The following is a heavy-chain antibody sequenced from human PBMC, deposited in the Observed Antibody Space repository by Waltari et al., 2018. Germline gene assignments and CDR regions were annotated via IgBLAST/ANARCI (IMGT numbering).Heavy chain of an antibody. J-gene: IGHJ4*02. D-gene: IGHD3-3*01. CDR3: AKDTIFGVVIISYYFDY. CDR1: GFTFSSYA. CDR2: ISGSGGST. V-gene: IGHV3-23*04. Sequence: EVQLVESGGGLLQPGGSLRLSCAASGFTFSSYAMSWVRQAPGKGLEWVSAISGSGGSTYYADSVKGRFTISRDNSKNTLYLQMNSLRAEDTAVYYCAKDTIFGVVIISYYFDYWGQGTLVTVSS.